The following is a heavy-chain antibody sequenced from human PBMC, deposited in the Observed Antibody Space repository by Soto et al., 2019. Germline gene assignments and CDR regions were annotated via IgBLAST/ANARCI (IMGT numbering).Heavy chain of an antibody. D-gene: IGHD4-17*01. CDR3: ARHPDGDSYYYGMDV. CDR1: GYSFTSYW. J-gene: IGHJ6*02. V-gene: IGHV5-51*01. CDR2: IYPGDSDT. Sequence: PGESLKISCKGSGYSFTSYWIGWVRQMPGKGLEWMGIIYPGDSDTRYSPSFQGQVTIPADKSISIAYLQWSSLKASDTAMYYCARHPDGDSYYYGMDVWGQGTTVTVSS.